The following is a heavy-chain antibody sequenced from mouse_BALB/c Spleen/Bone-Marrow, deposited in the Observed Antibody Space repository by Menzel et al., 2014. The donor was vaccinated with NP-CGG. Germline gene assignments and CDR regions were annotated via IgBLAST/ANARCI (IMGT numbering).Heavy chain of an antibody. CDR3: ARDYRYDGAMDY. D-gene: IGHD2-14*01. V-gene: IGHV1-9*01. Sequence: VKLQQSGAELMQPGASVKISCKATGYTFSSYWIEWVKQRPGHGLEWIGEILPGSGTTNYNENFKGKATFTADTSSNTDYMQLSSLTSEDSAVYYCARDYRYDGAMDYWGQGTSVTVSS. CDR1: GYTFSSYW. CDR2: ILPGSGTT. J-gene: IGHJ4*01.